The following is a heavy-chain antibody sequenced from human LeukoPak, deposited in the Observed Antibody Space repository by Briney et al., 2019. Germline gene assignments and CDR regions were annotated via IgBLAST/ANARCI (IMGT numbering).Heavy chain of an antibody. CDR1: GFPFSNYA. CDR2: ISGDGGTT. CDR3: ARETTVTLGAFDI. V-gene: IGHV3-23*01. Sequence: GRSLRLSCAASGFPFSNYAMSWVRQAPGKGLECVSVISGDGGTTYYADFVKGRFTISRDNSKNTLYLQMNSLRAEDTAVYYCARETTVTLGAFDIWGQGTMVTVSS. D-gene: IGHD4-11*01. J-gene: IGHJ3*02.